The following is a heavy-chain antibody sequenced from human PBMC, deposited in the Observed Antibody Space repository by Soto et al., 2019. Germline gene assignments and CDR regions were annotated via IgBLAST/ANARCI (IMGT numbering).Heavy chain of an antibody. CDR3: ARASCSGGSCYSGGPRFDY. V-gene: IGHV1-69*02. Sequence: ASVKVSCKASGGTFSSYTISWVRQAPGQGLEWMGRIIPILGIANYAQKFQGRVTITADKSTSTAYMELSSLRSEDTAVYYCARASCSGGSCYSGGPRFDYWGQGTLVTVSS. J-gene: IGHJ4*02. CDR1: GGTFSSYT. D-gene: IGHD2-15*01. CDR2: IIPILGIA.